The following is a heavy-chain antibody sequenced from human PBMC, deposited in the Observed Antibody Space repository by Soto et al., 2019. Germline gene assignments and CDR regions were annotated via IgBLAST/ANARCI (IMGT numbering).Heavy chain of an antibody. D-gene: IGHD3-22*01. Sequence: GASVKVSCKASGYTFTSYAMHWVCQAPGQRLEWMGWINAGNGNTKYSQKFQGRVTITRDTSASTAYMELSSLRSEDTAVYYCARPLSDYYDSSGLSPFDPWGQGTLVTVSS. CDR3: ARPLSDYYDSSGLSPFDP. CDR1: GYTFTSYA. V-gene: IGHV1-3*01. J-gene: IGHJ5*02. CDR2: INAGNGNT.